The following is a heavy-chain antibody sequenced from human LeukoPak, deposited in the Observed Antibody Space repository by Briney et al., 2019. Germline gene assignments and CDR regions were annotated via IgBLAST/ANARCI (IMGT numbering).Heavy chain of an antibody. V-gene: IGHV4-34*01. CDR1: GGSFSGYY. CDR3: ASFPLSAMALDY. D-gene: IGHD5-18*01. J-gene: IGHJ4*02. CDR2: INHSGST. Sequence: SETLSLTCAVYGGSFSGYYWSWIRQPPGKGLEWIGEINHSGSTNYNPSLKSRVTMSVDTSKNQFSLKLSSVTAADTAVYYCASFPLSAMALDYWGQGTLVTVSS.